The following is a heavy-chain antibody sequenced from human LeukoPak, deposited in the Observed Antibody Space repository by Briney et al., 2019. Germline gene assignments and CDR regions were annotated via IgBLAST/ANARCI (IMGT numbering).Heavy chain of an antibody. CDR1: GFTVSTSY. Sequence: GGSLRLSCAASGFTVSTSYMNWVRQAPGKGLEWVSVIYGGGSTYYSDSVRGRFTISRDNAQNSVYLQMNSLRAEDTAVYYCARVAQYYYDSSGYYCPDYWGQGTLVTVSS. V-gene: IGHV3-53*01. CDR3: ARVAQYYYDSSGYYCPDY. D-gene: IGHD3-22*01. J-gene: IGHJ4*02. CDR2: IYGGGST.